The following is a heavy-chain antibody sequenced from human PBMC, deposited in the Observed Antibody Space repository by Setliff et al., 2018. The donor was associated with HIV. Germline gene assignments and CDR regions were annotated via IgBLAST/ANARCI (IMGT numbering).Heavy chain of an antibody. V-gene: IGHV1-2*06. CDR1: GYIFTHYY. D-gene: IGHD2-21*01. J-gene: IGHJ4*02. Sequence: GASVKVSCKTSGYIFTHYYTHWVRQAPGQGLEWMGRISPNYGVTHYPQKFQGRVTLTSDTSVSTAYLQISSLKAEDSAIYYCARVSDTGVDPQTHRDYWGQGTPVTVSS. CDR2: ISPNYGVT. CDR3: ARVSDTGVDPQTHRDY.